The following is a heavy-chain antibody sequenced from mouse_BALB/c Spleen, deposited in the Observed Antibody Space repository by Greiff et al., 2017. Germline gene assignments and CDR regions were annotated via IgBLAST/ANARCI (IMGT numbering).Heavy chain of an antibody. J-gene: IGHJ4*01. D-gene: IGHD1-2*01. V-gene: IGHV2-6-7*01. CDR1: GFSLTGYG. CDR3: ARDPRGRYGFYAMDY. Sequence: VHLVESGPGLVAPSQSLSITCTVSGFSLTGYGVNWVRQPPGKGLEWLGMIWGDGSTDYNSALKSRLSISKDNSKSQVFLKMNSLQTDDTARYYCARDPRGRYGFYAMDYWGQGTSVTVSS. CDR2: IWGDGST.